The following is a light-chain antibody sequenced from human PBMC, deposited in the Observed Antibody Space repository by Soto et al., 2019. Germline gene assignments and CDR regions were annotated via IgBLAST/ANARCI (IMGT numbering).Light chain of an antibody. J-gene: IGKJ1*01. V-gene: IGKV1-5*01. CDR1: QNINKW. CDR2: DAS. Sequence: DIQMTQSPSTLSASVGDRVTITCRASQNINKWIAWYQQKPGKAPKFLIYDASTLESGVPSRFSGSGFGTEFSLAISRLQPDDFGSYYCQHMRTFGQGTKVEIK. CDR3: QHMRT.